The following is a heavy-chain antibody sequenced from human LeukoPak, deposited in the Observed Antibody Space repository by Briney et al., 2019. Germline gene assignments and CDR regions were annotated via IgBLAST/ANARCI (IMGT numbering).Heavy chain of an antibody. CDR3: SRGGANDL. CDR1: GGSTTSDY. CDR2: IFTRGST. D-gene: IGHD4/OR15-4a*01. J-gene: IGHJ5*02. V-gene: IGHV4-4*07. Sequence: SETLSLTCTVVGGSTTSDYWSWIRQPAGKGLEWIGRIFTRGSTAYNPSLKSRVTMSLDTSKNQFFLKLSSVTAADTAAYFCSRGGANDLWGQGTLVTVSS.